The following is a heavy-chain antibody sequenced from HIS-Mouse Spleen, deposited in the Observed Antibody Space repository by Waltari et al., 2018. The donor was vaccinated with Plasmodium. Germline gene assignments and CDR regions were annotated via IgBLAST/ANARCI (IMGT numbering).Heavy chain of an antibody. CDR2: IYSGGST. Sequence: GGSLRLSCAASGFTVSSNYMSWVRQAPGKGLEWVSVIYSGGSTYYADSVKGRFTISRDNSKNTLYLQMNSLRAEDTAVYYCARAAIAWGSPYYFDYWGQGTLVTVSS. V-gene: IGHV3-53*01. CDR3: ARAAIAWGSPYYFDY. D-gene: IGHD7-27*01. J-gene: IGHJ4*02. CDR1: GFTVSSNY.